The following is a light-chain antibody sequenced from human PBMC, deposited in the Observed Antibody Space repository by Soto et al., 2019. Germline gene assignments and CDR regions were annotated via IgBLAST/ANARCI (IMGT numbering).Light chain of an antibody. Sequence: QSALTQPAYVSGSPGQSITISCTGTSSDVGGYNYVSWYQQHPGKAPKLMIYEVSNRPSGVSNRFSGSKSGNTASLTISGLQAEDEADYYCSSYMWVFGTGTKVTVL. CDR1: SSDVGGYNY. CDR3: SSYMWV. V-gene: IGLV2-14*01. J-gene: IGLJ1*01. CDR2: EVS.